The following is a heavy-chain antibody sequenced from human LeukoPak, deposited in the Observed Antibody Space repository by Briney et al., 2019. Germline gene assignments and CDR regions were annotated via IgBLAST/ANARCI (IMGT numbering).Heavy chain of an antibody. CDR1: GYTFTSYD. J-gene: IGHJ6*02. Sequence: GASVKVSCTASGYTFTSYDINWVRQATGQGLEWMGWMNPNSGNTGYAQKFQGRVTVTRNTSISTAYMELSSLRSEDTAVYYCASYGPYYYGMDVWGQGTTVTVSS. D-gene: IGHD3-10*01. CDR3: ASYGPYYYGMDV. CDR2: MNPNSGNT. V-gene: IGHV1-8*01.